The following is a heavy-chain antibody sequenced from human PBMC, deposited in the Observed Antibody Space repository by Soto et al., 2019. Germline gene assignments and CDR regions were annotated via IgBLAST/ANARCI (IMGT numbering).Heavy chain of an antibody. V-gene: IGHV3-7*01. J-gene: IGHJ6*02. D-gene: IGHD5-12*01. CDR2: IKPDGGPT. CDR1: GFTFDSYW. Sequence: EVQLVESGGGFVQPGGSLRLSCAASGFTFDSYWMTWVRQAPGKGLEWVAHIKPDGGPTYYVESVKGRFTISRDNAKTTLYLQTNTQTAEHTSVYFCARGGNGYENWPPYSYTGMNVWGQRNTVTASS. CDR3: ARGGNGYENWPPYSYTGMNV.